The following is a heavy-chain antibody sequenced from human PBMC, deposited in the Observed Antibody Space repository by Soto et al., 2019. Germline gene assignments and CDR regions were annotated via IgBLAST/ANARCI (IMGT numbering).Heavy chain of an antibody. D-gene: IGHD2-21*01. Sequence: QVQLVESGGGVVEPGWSLRLSCAASGFTFSSYGMHWVREAPGKGLECVAVISYDGSNKYYADSVKGRFTISRDNSKSTLYMKINSLSVEDTAVYYCAREIISLASSGGMDVWGQGTTVTVSS. J-gene: IGHJ6*02. CDR1: GFTFSSYG. CDR2: ISYDGSNK. V-gene: IGHV3-30*03. CDR3: AREIISLASSGGMDV.